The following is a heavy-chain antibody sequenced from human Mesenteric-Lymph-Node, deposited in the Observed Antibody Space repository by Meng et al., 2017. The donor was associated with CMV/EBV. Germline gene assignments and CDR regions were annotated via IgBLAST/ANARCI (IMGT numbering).Heavy chain of an antibody. J-gene: IGHJ6*02. CDR1: GFTVSSNY. D-gene: IGHD2-2*01. CDR2: ISSSSTI. Sequence: GESLKISCAASGFTVSSNYMNWVRQAPGKGLEWVSSISSSSTIYYADSVKGRFTISRDNAKNSLYLQMNSLRAEDTAVYYCARNIVVVPAAPYYYYYYGMDVWGQGTTVTVSS. CDR3: ARNIVVVPAAPYYYYYYGMDV. V-gene: IGHV3-69-1*02.